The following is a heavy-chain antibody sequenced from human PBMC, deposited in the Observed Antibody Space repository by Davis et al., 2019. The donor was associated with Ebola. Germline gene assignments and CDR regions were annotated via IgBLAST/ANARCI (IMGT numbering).Heavy chain of an antibody. J-gene: IGHJ6*02. CDR1: GYTFTGYY. Sequence: ASVMVPCKASGYTFTGYYMHWLRQAPGQGSEWMGWINPNSGGTNYSQKFQGWVTMTRDTSISTAYMELSRLKSDDTAVYYCAREGPRFDSSGYYYGMDVWGQGTTVTVSS. D-gene: IGHD3-22*01. CDR3: AREGPRFDSSGYYYGMDV. CDR2: INPNSGGT. V-gene: IGHV1-2*04.